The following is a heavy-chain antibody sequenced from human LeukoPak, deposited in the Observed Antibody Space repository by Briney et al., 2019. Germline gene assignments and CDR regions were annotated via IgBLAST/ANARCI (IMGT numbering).Heavy chain of an antibody. CDR2: ISFDSTKE. D-gene: IGHD1-26*01. CDR1: GFTFSNYA. J-gene: IGHJ3*02. Sequence: GKSLRLSCAASGFTFSNYAMHWARQAPGKGLEWVAVISFDSTKEYYGNSVKGRFIVARDKANATLHLQMQSLRPDDSAVYYCARFKVGRNATQKNAFDIWGRGTVVTVSS. CDR3: ARFKVGRNATQKNAFDI. V-gene: IGHV3-30*01.